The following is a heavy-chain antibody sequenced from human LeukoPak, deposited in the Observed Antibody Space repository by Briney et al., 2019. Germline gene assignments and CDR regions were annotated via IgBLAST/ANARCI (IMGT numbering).Heavy chain of an antibody. Sequence: GGSLRLSCAASGFTFSSYAMNWVRPAPGKGLEWVSGVSGNGGRTFYADSVRGRFAISRDNSKNVLYLQMNSLTAEDTALYHCSKMSETATTHWGQGTLVTVSS. CDR2: VSGNGGRT. CDR3: SKMSETATTH. CDR1: GFTFSSYA. J-gene: IGHJ4*02. D-gene: IGHD5-24*01. V-gene: IGHV3-23*01.